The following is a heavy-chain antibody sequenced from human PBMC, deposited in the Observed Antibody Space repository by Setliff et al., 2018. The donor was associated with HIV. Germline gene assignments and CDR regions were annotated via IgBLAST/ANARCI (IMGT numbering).Heavy chain of an antibody. CDR1: GFSISSDGFY. CDR3: AREVDKRQDSDAFDI. V-gene: IGHV4-31*03. Sequence: SETLSLTCTLSGFSISSDGFYWNWIRQRPGNGLEWIGYIFGSGITYYNPSLKSRLRISIDTSANQFSLKLNSVTAADTAVYFCAREVDKRQDSDAFDIWGPGTMVTVSS. D-gene: IGHD2-15*01. CDR2: IFGSGIT. J-gene: IGHJ3*02.